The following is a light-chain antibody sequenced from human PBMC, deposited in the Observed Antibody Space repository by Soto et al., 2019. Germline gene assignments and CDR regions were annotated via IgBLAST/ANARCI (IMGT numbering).Light chain of an antibody. CDR3: QHYNSYSEA. Sequence: IPMTQSPSTLSVSVGYRVTITCRASQTISSWLAWYQQKPGKAPKLLIYKASTLKSGVPSRFSGSGSGTEFTLTISSLQPDDFATDYCQHYNSYSEAFGQGTKVDIK. J-gene: IGKJ1*01. CDR2: KAS. CDR1: QTISSW. V-gene: IGKV1-5*03.